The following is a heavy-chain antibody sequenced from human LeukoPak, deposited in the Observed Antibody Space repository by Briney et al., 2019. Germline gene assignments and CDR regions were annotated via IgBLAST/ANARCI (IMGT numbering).Heavy chain of an antibody. D-gene: IGHD3-10*01. CDR1: GFTFTSYN. V-gene: IGHV1-2*02. Sequence: GSLKLSCTASGFTFTSYNINWVRQAPGKGLEWMGFINPNSGGTNYQGRVTMTRDTSISTAYMELSSLRSDDTAVYYCARDLEGYHYGSGNYPQWGQGTLVTVSS. CDR3: ARDLEGYHYGSGNYPQ. J-gene: IGHJ4*02. CDR2: INPNSGGT.